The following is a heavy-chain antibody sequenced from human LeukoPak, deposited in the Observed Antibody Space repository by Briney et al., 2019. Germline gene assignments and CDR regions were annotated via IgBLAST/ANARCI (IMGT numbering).Heavy chain of an antibody. D-gene: IGHD3-3*01. CDR3: AKGLRFLEWLFSPDFDY. Sequence: PGRPLRLSCAASGFTFDDYAMHWVRQAPGKGLEWVSGISWNSGSIGYADSVKGRFTISRDNAKNSLYLQMNSLRAEDTALYYCAKGLRFLEWLFSPDFDYWGQGTLVTVSS. V-gene: IGHV3-9*01. CDR1: GFTFDDYA. J-gene: IGHJ4*02. CDR2: ISWNSGSI.